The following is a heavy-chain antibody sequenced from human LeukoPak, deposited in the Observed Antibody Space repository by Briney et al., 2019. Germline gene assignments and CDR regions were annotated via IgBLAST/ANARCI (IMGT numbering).Heavy chain of an antibody. V-gene: IGHV4-39*07. CDR3: ARVRGYFDY. CDR2: IYYSGST. J-gene: IGHJ4*02. Sequence: SETLSLTCTVSGGSISSSSYYWGWIRQPPGKGLEWIGSIYYSGSTYYNPSLKSRVTISVDTSKNQFSLKLSSVTAADTAVYYCARVRGYFDYWGQGTLVTVSS. D-gene: IGHD3-16*01. CDR1: GGSISSSSYY.